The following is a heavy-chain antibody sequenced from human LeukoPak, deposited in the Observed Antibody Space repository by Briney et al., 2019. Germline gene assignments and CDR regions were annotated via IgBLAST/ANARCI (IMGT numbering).Heavy chain of an antibody. J-gene: IGHJ4*02. Sequence: GGTLRLSCAASGFTFSSYGMSWVRQAPGKGLEWVSAISGSGGSTYYADSVKGRFTISRDNSKNTLYLQMNSLRAEDTAVYYCAKEVGSSWYVAFDYWGQGTLVTVSS. CDR2: ISGSGGST. V-gene: IGHV3-23*01. D-gene: IGHD6-13*01. CDR3: AKEVGSSWYVAFDY. CDR1: GFTFSSYG.